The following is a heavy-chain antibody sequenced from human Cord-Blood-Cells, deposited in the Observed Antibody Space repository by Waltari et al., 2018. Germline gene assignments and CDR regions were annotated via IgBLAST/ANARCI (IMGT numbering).Heavy chain of an antibody. D-gene: IGHD1-26*01. Sequence: QVQLVQSGDEVKKPGSSVKVSCKASGGTFSSYAISWVRQDTGQGLEWKGGIIPIFGTENDAQKCQGRVTITADKSTNTAYMELSSLRSEDTAVYYCARDVGSYYAFDIWGQGTMVTVSS. CDR2: IIPIFGTE. V-gene: IGHV1-69*06. CDR1: GGTFSSYA. J-gene: IGHJ3*02. CDR3: ARDVGSYYAFDI.